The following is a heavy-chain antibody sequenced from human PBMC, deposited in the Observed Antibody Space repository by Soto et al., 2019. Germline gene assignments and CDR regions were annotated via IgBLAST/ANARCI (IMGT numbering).Heavy chain of an antibody. Sequence: QVQLVQSGAEVKKPGASVTVSCKASGYTFTSYDINWVRQATGQGLEWMGWMNPNSGNTGYAQKFQGRVTMTRNTSISTAYMELSSLRSEDTAVYYCARGKCSSTSCYTGPYYYYGMDVWGQGTTVTVSS. CDR1: GYTFTSYD. D-gene: IGHD2-2*02. V-gene: IGHV1-8*01. CDR2: MNPNSGNT. CDR3: ARGKCSSTSCYTGPYYYYGMDV. J-gene: IGHJ6*02.